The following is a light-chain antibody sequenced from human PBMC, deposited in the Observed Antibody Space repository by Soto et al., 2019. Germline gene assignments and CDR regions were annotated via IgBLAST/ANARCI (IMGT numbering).Light chain of an antibody. Sequence: DIQMTQSPSSLSASVGDRVTITCRASQSISSYLNWYQQKPGKPPKLLIYAVSSFQSGVPSRFSGSGSGTDFSLTITSLQPEDFATDYCQQTYSTPRTFGQGTKVEIK. J-gene: IGKJ1*01. V-gene: IGKV1-39*01. CDR1: QSISSY. CDR3: QQTYSTPRT. CDR2: AVS.